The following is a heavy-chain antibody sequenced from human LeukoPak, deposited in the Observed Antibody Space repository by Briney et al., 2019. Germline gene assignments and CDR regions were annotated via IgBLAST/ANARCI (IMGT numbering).Heavy chain of an antibody. CDR2: IRSKAYGGTT. CDR1: GFTFGDYA. D-gene: IGHD1-26*01. Sequence: PGGSLRLSCTASGFTFGDYAMSWVRQAPGKGLEWVGFIRSKAYGGTTEYAASVKGRFTISRDDSKSIAYLQMNSLKTEDTAVYYCPRSSLRRVSREFDPWGQGTLVTVSS. V-gene: IGHV3-49*04. J-gene: IGHJ5*02. CDR3: PRSSLRRVSREFDP.